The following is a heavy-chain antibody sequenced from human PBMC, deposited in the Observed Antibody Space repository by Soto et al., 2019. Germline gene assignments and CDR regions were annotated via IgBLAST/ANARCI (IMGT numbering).Heavy chain of an antibody. CDR2: IYPGDSDT. V-gene: IGHV5-51*01. Sequence: GESLKISCKGSGYSFTNYWIGWVRQMPGKGLEWMGIIYPGDSDTRYSPSFQGQVTISADKSISTAYLQWSSLKASDTAMYYCATSGKLEGEKVYDAFDIWGQGTMVTVSS. J-gene: IGHJ3*02. CDR3: ATSGKLEGEKVYDAFDI. D-gene: IGHD3-10*01. CDR1: GYSFTNYW.